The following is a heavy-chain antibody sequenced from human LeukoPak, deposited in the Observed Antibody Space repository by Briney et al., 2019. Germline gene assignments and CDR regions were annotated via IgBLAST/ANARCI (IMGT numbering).Heavy chain of an antibody. CDR3: ARGISLGYYYYGMDV. CDR1: GGSISSSNW. Sequence: PSGTLSLTCAVSGGSISSSNWWSWVRQPPGKGLEWIGEIYHSGSTNYNPSLKSRVTISVDKSKNQFSLKLSSVTAADTAVYYCARGISLGYYYYGMDVWGQGTTVTVSS. CDR2: IYHSGST. D-gene: IGHD2-21*01. V-gene: IGHV4-4*02. J-gene: IGHJ6*02.